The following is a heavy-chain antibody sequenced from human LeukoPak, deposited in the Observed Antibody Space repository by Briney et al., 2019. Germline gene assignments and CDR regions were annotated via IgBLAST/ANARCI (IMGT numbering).Heavy chain of an antibody. Sequence: GGSLRLSCAVSGFTFSSYAMSWVRQAPGKGLEWVSVISESGGSTYYADSVKGRLTISRDNYRNTVYMQMNSLRAEDTALYYCAKGTTTDDVAFDFWGQGTMVTVSS. J-gene: IGHJ3*01. D-gene: IGHD4-17*01. V-gene: IGHV3-23*01. CDR3: AKGTTTDDVAFDF. CDR1: GFTFSSYA. CDR2: ISESGGST.